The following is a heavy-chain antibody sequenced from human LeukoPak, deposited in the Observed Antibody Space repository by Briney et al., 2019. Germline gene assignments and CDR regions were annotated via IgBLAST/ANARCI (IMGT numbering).Heavy chain of an antibody. D-gene: IGHD4-17*01. V-gene: IGHV3-23*01. J-gene: IGHJ4*02. CDR1: RFTFSNYA. CDR3: AKGYGDYVAPPDY. CDR2: ISGSGGST. Sequence: PGGSLRLSCAASRFTFSNYAMSWVRQAPGKGLEWVSAISGSGGSTYYADSVKGRFTISRDNSKNTLYLQMNSLRAEDTAVYYCAKGYGDYVAPPDYWGQGTLVTVSS.